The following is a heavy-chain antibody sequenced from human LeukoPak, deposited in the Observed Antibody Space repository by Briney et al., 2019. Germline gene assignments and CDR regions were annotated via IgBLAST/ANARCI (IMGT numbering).Heavy chain of an antibody. CDR2: IIPIFGTA. CDR3: ARDLRRGTIFGVGYDY. D-gene: IGHD3-3*01. Sequence: GASVKVSCKASGGTFSTYSITWVRQAPGQGLEWMGGIIPIFGTANYAQKFQGRVTITADESTSTAYMELSSLRSEDTAVYYCARDLRRGTIFGVGYDYWGQGTLVTVSS. J-gene: IGHJ4*02. V-gene: IGHV1-69*13. CDR1: GGTFSTYS.